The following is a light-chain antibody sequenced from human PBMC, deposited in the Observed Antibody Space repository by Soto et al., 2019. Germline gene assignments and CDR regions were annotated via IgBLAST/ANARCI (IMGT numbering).Light chain of an antibody. CDR1: QSVSSSF. V-gene: IGKV3-20*01. CDR3: QQSGYSPIT. CDR2: GAS. Sequence: EIVLTQSPGTLSLSPGEIATLSFRASQSVSSSFLSWYQQERGQAPRLLMFGASSRATGIPDRFSGSGSGTDFTLTIYRLEPEDFAVYYCQQSGYSPITFGQGTRLEIK. J-gene: IGKJ5*01.